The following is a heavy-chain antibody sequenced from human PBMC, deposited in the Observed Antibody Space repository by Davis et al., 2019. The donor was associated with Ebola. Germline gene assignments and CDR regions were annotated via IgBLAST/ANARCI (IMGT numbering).Heavy chain of an antibody. CDR3: ASRPITLVRDGAFDV. V-gene: IGHV4-4*02. CDR1: GASIRSSMR. D-gene: IGHD3-10*01. Sequence: SETLSLTCAVSGASIRSSMRWSWVRQPPGKGLEWIGEVYHDGTTNYNPSLQSRVTISVDRSKNQFSLKLTSLTAADTAVYYCASRPITLVRDGAFDVWGQGTMVSVSS. J-gene: IGHJ3*01. CDR2: VYHDGTT.